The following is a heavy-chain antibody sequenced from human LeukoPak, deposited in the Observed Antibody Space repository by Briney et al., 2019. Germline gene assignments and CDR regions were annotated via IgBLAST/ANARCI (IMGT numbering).Heavy chain of an antibody. CDR2: IDISSSYM. CDR3: ARDYRGQRSYYNVPLPNWFDP. CDR1: GFTFSSYN. J-gene: IGHJ5*01. D-gene: IGHD3-10*01. Sequence: PGGSLRLSCAASGFTFSSYNMNWVRQAPGKGLEWVSSIDISSSYMYYADSVKGRFTISRDNAENSLFLQMNSLRAEDTAVYYCARDYRGQRSYYNVPLPNWFDPWGQGTLVTVSS. V-gene: IGHV3-21*01.